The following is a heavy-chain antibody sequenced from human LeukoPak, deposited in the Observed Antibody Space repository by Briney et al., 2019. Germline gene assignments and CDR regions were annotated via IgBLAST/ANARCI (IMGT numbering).Heavy chain of an antibody. CDR3: ARHRACSSTSCYTGLFGY. Sequence: PSETLSLTCAVSGYSISSGYYWGWIRQPPGKGLEWIGSIYHSGSTYYNPSLKSRVTISVDTSKNQFSLKLSSVTAADTAVYYCARHRACSSTSCYTGLFGYWGQGTLVTVSS. D-gene: IGHD2-2*02. CDR2: IYHSGST. V-gene: IGHV4-38-2*01. J-gene: IGHJ4*02. CDR1: GYSISSGYY.